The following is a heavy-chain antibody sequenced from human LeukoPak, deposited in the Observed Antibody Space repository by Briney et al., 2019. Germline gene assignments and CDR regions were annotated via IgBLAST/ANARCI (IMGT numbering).Heavy chain of an antibody. D-gene: IGHD3-10*01. V-gene: IGHV1-8*03. CDR1: GYTFTSYG. CDR2: MNPNSGNT. CDR3: ARGGVTNDAFDI. J-gene: IGHJ3*02. Sequence: EASVKVSCKASGYTFTSYGISWVRQAPGQGLEWMGWMNPNSGNTGYAQKFQGRVTITRNTSISTAYMELSSLRSEDTAVYYCARGGVTNDAFDIWGQGTMVTVSS.